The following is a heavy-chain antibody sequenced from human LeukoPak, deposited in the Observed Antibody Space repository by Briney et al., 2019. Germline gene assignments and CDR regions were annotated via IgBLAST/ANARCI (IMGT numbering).Heavy chain of an antibody. V-gene: IGHV3-43*01. CDR3: AKELDTMFFDY. CDR2: AGWAGGTT. Sequence: GGSLRLSCATSGFNFDHYTIHWVRQAPGKGLEWVSLAGWAGGTTFYSDSVRGRFTISRDSGRKSVYLQMNSLTTDDTAFYFCAKELDTMFFDYWGQGALVTVSS. J-gene: IGHJ4*02. CDR1: GFNFDHYT. D-gene: IGHD3-10*02.